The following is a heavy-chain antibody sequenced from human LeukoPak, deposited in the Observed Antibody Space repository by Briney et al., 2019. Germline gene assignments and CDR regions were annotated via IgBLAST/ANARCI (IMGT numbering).Heavy chain of an antibody. D-gene: IGHD6-13*01. CDR3: ARDRSGYSSSWFTRDAFDI. J-gene: IGHJ3*02. V-gene: IGHV4-59*01. Sequence: SETLSLTCTVSGDSMGRYYWSWIRQPPGKGLEWIGYIYYSGSTNYNPSLKSRVTISVDTSKNQFSLKLSSVTAADTAVYYCARDRSGYSSSWFTRDAFDIWGQGTMVTVSS. CDR2: IYYSGST. CDR1: GDSMGRYY.